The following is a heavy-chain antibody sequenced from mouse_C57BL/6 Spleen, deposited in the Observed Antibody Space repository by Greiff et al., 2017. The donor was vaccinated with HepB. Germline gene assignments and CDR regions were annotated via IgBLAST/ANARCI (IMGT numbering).Heavy chain of an antibody. V-gene: IGHV1-55*01. CDR2: IYPGSGST. CDR3: ARLYDGYYVGAMDY. D-gene: IGHD2-3*01. J-gene: IGHJ4*01. Sequence: QVHVKQSGAELVKPGASVKMSCKASGYTFTSYWITWVKQRPGQGLEWIGDIYPGSGSTNYNEKFKSKATLTVDTSSSTAYMQLSSLTSEDSAVYYCARLYDGYYVGAMDYWGQRTSVTVSS. CDR1: GYTFTSYW.